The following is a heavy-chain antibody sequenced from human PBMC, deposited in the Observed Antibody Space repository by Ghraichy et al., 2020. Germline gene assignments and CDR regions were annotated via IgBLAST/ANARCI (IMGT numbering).Heavy chain of an antibody. CDR1: GFTFNTFA. V-gene: IGHV3-23*01. D-gene: IGHD3-10*01. J-gene: IGHJ4*02. Sequence: GESLNISCAASGFTFNTFAMSWVRQAPGKGLEWVSMISGTSGNAYYVDSVKGRFTVSRDNSRNTVYLQMNSLRVDDTAMYFCARVSRGSYPNPNEFWGRGALVTVSS. CDR3: ARVSRGSYPNPNEF. CDR2: ISGTSGNA.